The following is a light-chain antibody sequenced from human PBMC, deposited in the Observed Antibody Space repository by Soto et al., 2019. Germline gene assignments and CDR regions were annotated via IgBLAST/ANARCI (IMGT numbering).Light chain of an antibody. CDR1: QSVSSN. CDR2: GAS. Sequence: EIVMTQSPATLSVYPGERATLSCRASQSVSSNLAWYQQKPGQSPRLLIYGASTRATGIPARFSGSGSGTEFTRTISSLQSEDFAVYYCQQYNNWPESFGPGTKVDIK. V-gene: IGKV3-15*01. J-gene: IGKJ3*01. CDR3: QQYNNWPES.